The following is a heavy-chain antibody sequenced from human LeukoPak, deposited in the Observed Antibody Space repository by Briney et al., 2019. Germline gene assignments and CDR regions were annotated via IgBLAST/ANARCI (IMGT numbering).Heavy chain of an antibody. CDR3: ARVTSYRLAALHFDY. V-gene: IGHV3-7*01. CDR2: IKQDGSEK. Sequence: GGSLRLSCAASGFTFSSYWMSWVRQAPGKGLEWVANIKQDGSEKYYVDSVKGRFTISRDNAKNSLYLQMNSLRAEDTAVYYCARVTSYRLAALHFDYWGQGTLVTVSS. D-gene: IGHD2-2*01. J-gene: IGHJ4*02. CDR1: GFTFSSYW.